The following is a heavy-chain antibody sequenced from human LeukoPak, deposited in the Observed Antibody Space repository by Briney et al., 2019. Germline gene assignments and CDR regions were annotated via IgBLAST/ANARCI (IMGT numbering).Heavy chain of an antibody. Sequence: SSVKVSCKASGGTFSSYAISWVRQAPGQGLEWMGGIIPIFGTANYAQKFQGRVTITADESTSTAYMELSSLRSEDTAVYYCARGAAYYDILTGYYSPSFDYWGQGTLVTVSS. CDR3: ARGAAYYDILTGYYSPSFDY. CDR2: IIPIFGTA. CDR1: GGTFSSYA. D-gene: IGHD3-9*01. V-gene: IGHV1-69*01. J-gene: IGHJ4*02.